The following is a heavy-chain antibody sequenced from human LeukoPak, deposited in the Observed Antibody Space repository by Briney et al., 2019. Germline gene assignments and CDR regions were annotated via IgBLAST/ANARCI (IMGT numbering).Heavy chain of an antibody. CDR2: ISYDGSNK. V-gene: IGHV3-30-3*01. CDR1: GFTFSSYA. D-gene: IGHD6-6*01. Sequence: GRSLRLSCAASGFTFSSYAMHWVRQAPGKGLEWLAVISYDGSNKYYADSVKGRFTISRDNSKNTLYLQMNSLRAEDTAVYYCARRAARFDWGVSYYYGMDVWGQGPTVTVSS. CDR3: ARRAARFDWGVSYYYGMDV. J-gene: IGHJ6*02.